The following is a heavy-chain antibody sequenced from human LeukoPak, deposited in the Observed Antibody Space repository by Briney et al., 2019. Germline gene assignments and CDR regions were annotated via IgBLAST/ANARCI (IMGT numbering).Heavy chain of an antibody. D-gene: IGHD4-17*01. CDR1: GFTFSSYA. Sequence: GGSLRLSCAASGFTFSSYAMSWVRQAPGKGLEWVANIKQDGSEKYYVDSVKGRFTISRDNAKNSLYLQMNSLRAEDTAVYYCAREDYGDHVGAFDIWGQGTMVTVSS. J-gene: IGHJ3*02. V-gene: IGHV3-7*03. CDR2: IKQDGSEK. CDR3: AREDYGDHVGAFDI.